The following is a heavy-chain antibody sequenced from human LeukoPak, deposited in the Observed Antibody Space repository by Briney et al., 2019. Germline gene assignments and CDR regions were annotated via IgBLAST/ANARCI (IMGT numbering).Heavy chain of an antibody. Sequence: WGTLCLTCAVSGGSFSGYYWSWIRQPPGKGLEWVGEIYHSGSTNYNPSLKSRVTISVDTSKNQFSLKLSAVTAADTAVYYCAIFPQSIGTTKDYWGQGTLVTVSS. D-gene: IGHD1/OR15-1a*01. CDR1: GGSFSGYY. V-gene: IGHV4-34*01. CDR3: AIFPQSIGTTKDY. CDR2: IYHSGST. J-gene: IGHJ4*02.